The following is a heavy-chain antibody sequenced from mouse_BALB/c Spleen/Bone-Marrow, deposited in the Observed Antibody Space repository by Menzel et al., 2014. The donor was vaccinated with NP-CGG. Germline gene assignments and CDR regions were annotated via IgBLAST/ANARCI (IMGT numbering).Heavy chain of an antibody. Sequence: EVNLVESGGDLVKPGGSLKLSCAASGFTFSSYGMSWVRQTPDKRLEWVATISSGGSYTYYPDSVKGRFTISRDNAKNTLYLQMSSLKSEDTAMYYCARRRDYYAMDYWGQGTSITFSS. V-gene: IGHV5-6*02. CDR3: ARRRDYYAMDY. CDR2: ISSGGSYT. CDR1: GFTFSSYG. J-gene: IGHJ4*01.